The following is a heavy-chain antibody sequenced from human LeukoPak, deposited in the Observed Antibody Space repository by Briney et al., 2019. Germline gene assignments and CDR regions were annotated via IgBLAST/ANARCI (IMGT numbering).Heavy chain of an antibody. V-gene: IGHV3-7*01. J-gene: IGHJ6*04. CDR1: GFTFSSYW. Sequence: GGSPRLSCAASGFTFSSYWMSWVRQAPGKGLEWVANIKQDGSEKYYVDSVKGRFTISRDNAKNSLYLQMNSLRAEDTAVYYCAGSRTIFGVDPMDVWGKGTTVTVSS. CDR2: IKQDGSEK. D-gene: IGHD3-3*01. CDR3: AGSRTIFGVDPMDV.